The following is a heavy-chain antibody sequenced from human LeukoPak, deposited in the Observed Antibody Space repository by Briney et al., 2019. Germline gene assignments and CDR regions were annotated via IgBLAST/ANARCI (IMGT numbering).Heavy chain of an antibody. CDR1: GFTFSNYA. D-gene: IGHD3-22*01. J-gene: IGHJ4*02. V-gene: IGHV3-30-3*01. Sequence: GGSLRLSCAASGFTFSNYAMHWVRQAPGKGLEWVAVILYDGSNQYYAASVKGRFTISRDISKNTLYLQMNTLRPEDTAVYYCVASRGESRGYYYFEHWGQGTLVTVSS. CDR2: ILYDGSNQ. CDR3: VASRGESRGYYYFEH.